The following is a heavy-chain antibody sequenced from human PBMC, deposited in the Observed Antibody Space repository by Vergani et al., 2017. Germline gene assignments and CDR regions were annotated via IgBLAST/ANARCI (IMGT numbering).Heavy chain of an antibody. CDR3: ARHEHLTGLTYFDY. V-gene: IGHV4-34*01. Sequence: QVQLQQWGGGLLKPSETLSLTCVVNGGSFTSYHWTWIRQSPGEGLEWVGDIDHTGRPDYNPSLKSRLTMSVDTSKNQFSLKLNSVTAADTAVYYCARHEHLTGLTYFDYWGQGTLVTVSS. CDR1: GGSFTSYH. CDR2: IDHTGRP. J-gene: IGHJ4*02. D-gene: IGHD3-9*01.